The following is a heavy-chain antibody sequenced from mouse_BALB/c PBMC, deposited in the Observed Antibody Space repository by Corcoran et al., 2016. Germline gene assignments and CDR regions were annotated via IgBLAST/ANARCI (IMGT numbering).Heavy chain of an antibody. CDR2: INTYTGEP. CDR1: GYTFTNYG. D-gene: IGHD6-1*01. CDR3: AREPYAMDY. Sequence: QIQLVQSGPELKKPGETVKISCKASGYTFTNYGMNWVKQAPGKGLKWMGWINTYTGEPTYADDFKGRFAFSLETYARTAYLQINNRKNEDTATYFGAREPYAMDYWGQGTSVTVSS. V-gene: IGHV9-3-1*01. J-gene: IGHJ4*01.